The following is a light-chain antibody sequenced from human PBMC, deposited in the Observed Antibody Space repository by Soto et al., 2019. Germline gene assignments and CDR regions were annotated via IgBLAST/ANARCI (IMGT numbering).Light chain of an antibody. Sequence: QSALTQPASVSGSPGQSITISCTGTSSDVGAYNFVSWYQQHPGKAPKLMIYDVSNRPSGVSYRFSGSKSGSTASLTISGLQAEDEADYYCSSYTSTSVVFGGGTKLTVL. CDR3: SSYTSTSVV. V-gene: IGLV2-14*01. CDR2: DVS. J-gene: IGLJ2*01. CDR1: SSDVGAYNF.